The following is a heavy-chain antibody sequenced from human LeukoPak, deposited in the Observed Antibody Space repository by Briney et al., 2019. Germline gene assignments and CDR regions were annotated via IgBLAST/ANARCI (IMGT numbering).Heavy chain of an antibody. J-gene: IGHJ5*02. CDR2: IYYSGST. CDR1: GGSISNYY. D-gene: IGHD5-24*01. Sequence: SETLSLTCTVSGGSISNYYWSWIRQPPGEGLEWIGYIYYSGSTNYNPSLKSRVTISVDTSKNQFSLKLSSVTAADTAVYYCTRRRDGNWFDPWGQGTLVTVSS. CDR3: TRRRDGNWFDP. V-gene: IGHV4-59*01.